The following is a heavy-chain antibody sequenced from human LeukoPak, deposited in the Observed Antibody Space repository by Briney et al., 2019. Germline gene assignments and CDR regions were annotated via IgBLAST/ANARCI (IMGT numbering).Heavy chain of an antibody. V-gene: IGHV3-23*01. J-gene: IGHJ6*03. CDR3: AKDQGVYYMDV. CDR2: ISGSGGST. CDR1: GFTLSSYA. D-gene: IGHD3-10*01. Sequence: GGSLRLSCAASGFTLSSYAMSWVRQAPGKGLEWVSGISGSGGSTNYADSVKGRFTISRDNSKNTLYLQMHSLRVEDTAVYYCAKDQGVYYMDVWGKGTTVTVSS.